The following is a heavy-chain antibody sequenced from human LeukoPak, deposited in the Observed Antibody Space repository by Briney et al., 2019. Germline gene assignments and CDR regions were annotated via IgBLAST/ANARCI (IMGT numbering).Heavy chain of an antibody. D-gene: IGHD1-26*01. CDR2: TYYRSKWYN. J-gene: IGHJ6*03. Sequence: SQTLSLTCAISGDSVSSNSAAWNWIRQSPSRGLEWLGRTYYRSKWYNDYAVSVKIRITINPDTSKNQFSLQLNSVTPEDTAVYYCAGDSPPRAVGASGYYMDVWGKGTTVTVSS. V-gene: IGHV6-1*01. CDR1: GDSVSSNSAA. CDR3: AGDSPPRAVGASGYYMDV.